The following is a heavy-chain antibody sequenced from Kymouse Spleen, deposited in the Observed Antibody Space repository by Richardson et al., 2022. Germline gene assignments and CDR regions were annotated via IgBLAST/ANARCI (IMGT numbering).Heavy chain of an antibody. CDR3: ARAGTGDYFDY. CDR1: GFTFSSYD. D-gene: IGHD1-1*01,IGHD1-14*01,IGHD2-2*02. J-gene: IGHJ4*02. CDR2: IGTAGDT. Sequence: EVQLVESGGGLVQPGGSLRLSCAASGFTFSSYDMHWVRQATGKGLEWVSAIGTAGDTYYPGSVKGRFTISRENAKNSLYLQMNSLRAGDTAVYYCARAGTGDYFDYWGQGTLVTVSS. V-gene: IGHV3-13*01.